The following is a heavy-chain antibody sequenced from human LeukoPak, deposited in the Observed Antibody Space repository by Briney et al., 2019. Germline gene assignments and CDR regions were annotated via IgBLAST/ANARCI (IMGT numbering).Heavy chain of an antibody. D-gene: IGHD3-3*01. V-gene: IGHV3-23*01. Sequence: GGSLRLSCAASGFTFSSYAMSWVRQAPGKGLEWVSAISGSGGSTYYADSVKGRFTISRDNSKNTLYLQMNSLRAEDAAVYYCAKDPYDFWSGYFDYWGQGTLVTVSS. CDR1: GFTFSSYA. J-gene: IGHJ4*02. CDR3: AKDPYDFWSGYFDY. CDR2: ISGSGGST.